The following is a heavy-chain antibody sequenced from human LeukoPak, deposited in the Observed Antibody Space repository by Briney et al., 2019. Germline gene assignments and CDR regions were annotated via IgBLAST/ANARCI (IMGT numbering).Heavy chain of an antibody. CDR2: TYYRSKWYN. CDR1: GDSFSSNSAA. V-gene: IGHV6-1*01. Sequence: SQTLSLTCAISGDSFSSNSAAWNWIRQSPSRGLEWLGRTYYRSKWYNDYAVSVKSRITINPDTSKNQFSLQLNSVTPEDTAVYYCARETRITMVRGVIISPGWFDPWGQGTLVTVSS. CDR3: ARETRITMVRGVIISPGWFDP. D-gene: IGHD3-10*01. J-gene: IGHJ5*02.